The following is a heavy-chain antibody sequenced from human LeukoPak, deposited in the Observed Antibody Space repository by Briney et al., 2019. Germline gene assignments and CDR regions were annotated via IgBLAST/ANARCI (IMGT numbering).Heavy chain of an antibody. CDR2: IIPIFGTA. CDR3: AREEGYYDYVWGSYRHPYYFDY. V-gene: IGHV1-69*13. CDR1: GGTFSSYA. J-gene: IGHJ4*02. Sequence: SVKVSCKASGGTFSSYAISWMRQAPGQGLEWMGGIIPIFGTANYAQKFQGRVTITADESTSTAYMELSSLRSEDTAVYYCAREEGYYDYVWGSYRHPYYFDYWGQGTLVTVSS. D-gene: IGHD3-16*02.